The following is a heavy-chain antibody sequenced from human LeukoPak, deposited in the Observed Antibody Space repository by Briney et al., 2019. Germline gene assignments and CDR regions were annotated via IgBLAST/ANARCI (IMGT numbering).Heavy chain of an antibody. CDR1: GGTFSSYT. J-gene: IGHJ4*02. CDR3: ALKSSHYDSSGYKDY. CDR2: IIPILGIA. V-gene: IGHV1-69*02. D-gene: IGHD3-22*01. Sequence: GASVKVSCKASGGTFSSYTISWGRQAPGQGLEWMGRIIPILGIANYAQKFQGRVTLTADKSTSTAYMELSSLRSEDTAVYYCALKSSHYDSSGYKDYWGQGTLVTVSS.